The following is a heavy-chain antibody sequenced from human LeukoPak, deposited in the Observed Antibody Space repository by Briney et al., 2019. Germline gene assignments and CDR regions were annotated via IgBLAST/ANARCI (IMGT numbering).Heavy chain of an antibody. D-gene: IGHD6-13*01. CDR3: AGGLDSSKMGY. V-gene: IGHV4-31*03. Sequence: PSQTLSLTCTVSGGSISSGGHYWSRIRQHPGKGLEWIGSIYYSEFTYYNPSLKSRITISVDSSENQLSLKLTSVTAADTAVYYCAGGLDSSKMGYWGQGTLVTVSS. CDR2: IYYSEFT. J-gene: IGHJ4*02. CDR1: GGSISSGGHY.